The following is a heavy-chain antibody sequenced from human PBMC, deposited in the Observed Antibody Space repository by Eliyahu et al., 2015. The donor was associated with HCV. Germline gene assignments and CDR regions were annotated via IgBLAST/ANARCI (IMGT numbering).Heavy chain of an antibody. CDR1: GFTFWNYW. V-gene: IGHV3-7*03. J-gene: IGHJ4*02. CDR3: ARIECTGGDCYYDY. D-gene: IGHD2-8*02. Sequence: EVQLVESGGGLVQPGGSLRLSCXTAGFTFWNYWMSWVRQAPGKGLEWVANINQYGSQEYYVDSVNGRFTISRDNAKNSLSLQLNSLRDEDTAVYYCARIECTGGDCYYDYWGQGIQVTVSS. CDR2: INQYGSQE.